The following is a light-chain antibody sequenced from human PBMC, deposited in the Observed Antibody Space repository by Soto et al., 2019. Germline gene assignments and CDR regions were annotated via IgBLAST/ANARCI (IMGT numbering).Light chain of an antibody. CDR1: QSVSSH. V-gene: IGKV3-11*01. CDR2: DAS. Sequence: EIVLTQSPGTLSLSPGERATLSCRASQSVSSHLAWYQQKPGQAPRLLIYDASNRATGIPARFSVSGSGTEFTLTISSLEPEDFEVYHCVQRTTWPWTCGQGSKVEIK. CDR3: VQRTTWPWT. J-gene: IGKJ1*01.